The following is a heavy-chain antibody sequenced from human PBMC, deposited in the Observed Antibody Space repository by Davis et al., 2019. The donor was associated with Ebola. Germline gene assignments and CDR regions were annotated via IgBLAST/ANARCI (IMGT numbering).Heavy chain of an antibody. V-gene: IGHV1-46*01. CDR1: GYTFTSYY. CDR2: INPSGGST. D-gene: IGHD2-15*01. CDR3: AREVVAAHREYYYYYYGMDV. Sequence: ASVKVSCKASGYTFTSYYMHWVRQAPGQGLEWMGIINPSGGSTSYAQKFQGRVTMTRDTSTSTVYMELSSLRSEDTAVYYCAREVVAAHREYYYYYYGMDVWGQGTTVTVSS. J-gene: IGHJ6*02.